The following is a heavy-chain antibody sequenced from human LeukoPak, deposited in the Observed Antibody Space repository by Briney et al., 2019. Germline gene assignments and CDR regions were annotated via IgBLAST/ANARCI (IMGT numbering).Heavy chain of an antibody. CDR3: ARGSYYGDEDFDY. V-gene: IGHV1-18*01. J-gene: IGHJ4*02. Sequence: ASVKVSCKASGYTFTSYGISWVRQAPGQGLEWMGWISAYNGNTNYAQKLQGRVTITRDTSASTAYMELSSLRSEDTAVYYCARGSYYGDEDFDYWGQGTLVTVSS. CDR2: ISAYNGNT. D-gene: IGHD1-26*01. CDR1: GYTFTSYG.